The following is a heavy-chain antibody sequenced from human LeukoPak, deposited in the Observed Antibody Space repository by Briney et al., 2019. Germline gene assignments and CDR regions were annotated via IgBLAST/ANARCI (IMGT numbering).Heavy chain of an antibody. J-gene: IGHJ5*02. CDR3: ARVMAARREDLNWFDP. CDR2: IYYSENT. V-gene: IGHV4-39*07. CDR1: GGSISSSGSY. D-gene: IGHD6-6*01. Sequence: SETLSLTCTVSGGSISSSGSYWGWIRQPPGKGLEWIGSIYYSENTYNPSLKSRVTISVDSSKNQFSLNLTSVNAADTAVYYCARVMAARREDLNWFDPWGQGTLVTVSS.